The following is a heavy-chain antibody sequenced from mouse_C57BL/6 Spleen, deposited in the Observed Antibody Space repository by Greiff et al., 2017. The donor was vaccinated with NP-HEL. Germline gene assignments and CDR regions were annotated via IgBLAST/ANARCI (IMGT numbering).Heavy chain of an antibody. V-gene: IGHV1-64*01. CDR1: GYTFTSYW. CDR3: ARRATTVVDRGYFDV. CDR2: IHPNSGST. J-gene: IGHJ1*03. D-gene: IGHD1-1*01. Sequence: QVQLQQPGAELVKPGASVKLSCKASGYTFTSYWMHWVKQRPGQGLEWIGMIHPNSGSTNYNEKFKSKATLPVDKSSITAYMQLSSLTSEDSAVYYGARRATTVVDRGYFDVWGTGTTVTVSS.